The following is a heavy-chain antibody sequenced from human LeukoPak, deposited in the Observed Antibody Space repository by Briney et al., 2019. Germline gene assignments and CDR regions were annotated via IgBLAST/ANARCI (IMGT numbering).Heavy chain of an antibody. V-gene: IGHV4-59*08. CDR2: AYSSGRT. J-gene: IGHJ5*02. Sequence: SSETLSLTCIVSGGSISNYCWTWIRLPPGKGLEWIGYAYSSGRTNYNPSLQSRVTISVDSSKNQFSLKLSSVTAADTAVYYCARAKIGFGEALFDPWGQGTLVTVSS. CDR1: GGSISNYC. CDR3: ARAKIGFGEALFDP. D-gene: IGHD3-10*01.